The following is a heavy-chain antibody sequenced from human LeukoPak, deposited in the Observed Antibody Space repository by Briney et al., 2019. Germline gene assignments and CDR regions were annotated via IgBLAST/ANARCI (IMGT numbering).Heavy chain of an antibody. J-gene: IGHJ6*02. CDR2: ISGSGGST. V-gene: IGHV3-23*01. Sequence: AASGFTFSSYAMSWVRQAPGKGLEWVSCISGSGGSTEYADSLRGRFTISRDNSKNTLSLQMNGLRAEDTAVYYCARGGSGGRTSYYYGMDVWGQGTTVTVSS. CDR3: ARGGSGGRTSYYYGMDV. CDR1: GFTFSSYA. D-gene: IGHD2-15*01.